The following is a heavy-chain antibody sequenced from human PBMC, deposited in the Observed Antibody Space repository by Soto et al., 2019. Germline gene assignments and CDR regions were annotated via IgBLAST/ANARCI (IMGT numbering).Heavy chain of an antibody. J-gene: IGHJ6*02. V-gene: IGHV4-61*01. D-gene: IGHD3-22*01. Sequence: SETLSLTCEVSGVSVSNRTHYWTWIRQPPGKGLEWIGFLYYGGTNYNTSLKSRLTIALDTSKNQISLNLSSVTAADTAVYYCVRELGLTARPDDNYEYYALDXWGQGTTVTVSX. CDR3: VRELGLTARPDDNYEYYALDX. CDR2: LYYGGT. CDR1: GVSVSNRTHY.